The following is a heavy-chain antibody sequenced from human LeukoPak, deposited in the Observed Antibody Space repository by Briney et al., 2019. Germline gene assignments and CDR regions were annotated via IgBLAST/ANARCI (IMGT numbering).Heavy chain of an antibody. Sequence: PSETLSLTCTVSGGSINSNNYYWGWIRQPPGKGLEWIASVYYSGNTWYNPSLKSRVTISVDTSKNQFSLKLTSVTAADTAVYYCARLPELQNDPFDYWGQGTLVTVSS. D-gene: IGHD1-7*01. CDR1: GGSINSNNYY. V-gene: IGHV4-39*01. J-gene: IGHJ4*02. CDR3: ARLPELQNDPFDY. CDR2: VYYSGNT.